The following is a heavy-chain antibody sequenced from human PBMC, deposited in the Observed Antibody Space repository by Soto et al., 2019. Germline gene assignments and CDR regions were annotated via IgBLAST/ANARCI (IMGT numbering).Heavy chain of an antibody. Sequence: GASVKVSCKASGGTFSSYAISWVRQAPGQGLEWMGGIIPIFGTANYAQKFQGRVTITADESTSTAYMELSSLRSEDTAVYYCARDPLSGSEEHDYYYYYGMDVWGQGTTVTVSS. CDR2: IIPIFGTA. J-gene: IGHJ6*02. CDR1: GGTFSSYA. CDR3: ARDPLSGSEEHDYYYYYGMDV. D-gene: IGHD1-26*01. V-gene: IGHV1-69*13.